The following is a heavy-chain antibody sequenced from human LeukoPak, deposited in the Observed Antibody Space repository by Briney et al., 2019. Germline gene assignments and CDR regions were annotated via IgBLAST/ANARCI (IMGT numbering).Heavy chain of an antibody. J-gene: IGHJ6*03. D-gene: IGHD3-3*01. CDR1: GGSSSGYY. Sequence: PSETLSLTCAVSGGSSSGYYGGCIRQPPGKGLEWSGEINHSGSTNYNPSLKSRVTISVDTSKNQFSLKLSSVTAADTAVYYCARKGITIFGVVNYMDVWGKGTTVTVSS. V-gene: IGHV4-34*01. CDR2: INHSGST. CDR3: ARKGITIFGVVNYMDV.